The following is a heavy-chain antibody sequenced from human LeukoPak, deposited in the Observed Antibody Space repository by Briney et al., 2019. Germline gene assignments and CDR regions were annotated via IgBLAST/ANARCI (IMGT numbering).Heavy chain of an antibody. CDR2: IYFSGHT. V-gene: IGHV4-59*01. Sequence: PSETLSLTCTVSGTSINDYYWSWIRQPPGKRLEWIGYIYFSGHTNYSPPLKSRVTMSLDAPGDHFSLQLSSVTAADTAVYYCARGHGYSGHALAYWGQGILVTVSS. J-gene: IGHJ4*02. CDR1: GTSINDYY. CDR3: ARGHGYSGHALAY. D-gene: IGHD5-12*01.